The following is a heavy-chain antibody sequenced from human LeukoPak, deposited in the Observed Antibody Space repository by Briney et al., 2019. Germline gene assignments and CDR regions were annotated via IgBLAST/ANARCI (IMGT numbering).Heavy chain of an antibody. V-gene: IGHV4-34*01. J-gene: IGHJ4*02. CDR1: GGSFSGYY. Sequence: SETLSLTCAVYGGSFSGYYWSWIRQPPGKGLEWIGEINHSGSTNYNPSLKSRVTISVDTSKNQFSLKLSSVTAADTAVYHCARGRDGCDHTFDYWGQGTLVTVSS. D-gene: IGHD5-24*01. CDR2: INHSGST. CDR3: ARGRDGCDHTFDY.